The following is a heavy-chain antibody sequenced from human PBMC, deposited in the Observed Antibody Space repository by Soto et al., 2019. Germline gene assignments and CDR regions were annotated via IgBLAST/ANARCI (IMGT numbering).Heavy chain of an antibody. CDR1: GFTFGDYA. CDR2: IGSKGNSDTT. V-gene: IGHV3-49*03. Sequence: GGSLRLSCTASGFTFGDYAMSWFRQAPGKGLEWVGLIGSKGNSDTTEYGASVKGRFTISRDDSKNMAYLQMNSLKIEDTAVYYCVSPYCSTTTCFALDYWGQGTLVTVSS. D-gene: IGHD2-2*01. CDR3: VSPYCSTTTCFALDY. J-gene: IGHJ4*02.